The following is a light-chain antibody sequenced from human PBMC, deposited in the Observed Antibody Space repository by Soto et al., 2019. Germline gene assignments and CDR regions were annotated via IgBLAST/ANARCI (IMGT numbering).Light chain of an antibody. CDR2: DVS. CDR1: QSISNL. Sequence: DIQMTQSPSTLSRSVGDRVTITCRASQSISNLLAWYQQKPGKAPKLLIYDVSTLESGVPSRFSGSGSGTEFTLTISSLQPDDFATYYCQHYKSYPWSFGQGTMLEIK. J-gene: IGKJ2*01. CDR3: QHYKSYPWS. V-gene: IGKV1-5*01.